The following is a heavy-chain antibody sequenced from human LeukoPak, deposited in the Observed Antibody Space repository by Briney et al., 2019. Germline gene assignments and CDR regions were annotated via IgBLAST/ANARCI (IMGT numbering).Heavy chain of an antibody. CDR3: AKAGVVVAATGY. Sequence: GGSLRLSCAASGFTFSSYGMHWVRQAPGKGLEWVAVISYDGSNKYYADSVKGRFTISRDNSKNTLYLQMNSLRAEDTAVYYCAKAGVVVAATGYWGQGTLVTVSS. CDR2: ISYDGSNK. J-gene: IGHJ4*02. D-gene: IGHD2-15*01. V-gene: IGHV3-30*18. CDR1: GFTFSSYG.